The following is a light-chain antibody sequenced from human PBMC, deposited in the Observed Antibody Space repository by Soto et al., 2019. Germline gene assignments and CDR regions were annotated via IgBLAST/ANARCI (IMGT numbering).Light chain of an antibody. J-gene: IGKJ2*01. CDR1: QSITSNY. CDR2: GAN. Sequence: EIVLTQSPGTLSLSPGERATLSCRASQSITSNYLAWYQQKPGQAPRLLIYGANRRATGIPDRFSASGSGTDFTLTISRLEPEDFAVYYCQQYGNSPRTFGRGTKLEIK. V-gene: IGKV3-20*01. CDR3: QQYGNSPRT.